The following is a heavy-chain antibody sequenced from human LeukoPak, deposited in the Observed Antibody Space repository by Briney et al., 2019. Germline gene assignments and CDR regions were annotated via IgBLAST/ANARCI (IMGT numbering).Heavy chain of an antibody. J-gene: IGHJ3*02. Sequence: GGSLRLSCAASGFTFSSYAMSWVRQAPGKGLEWVSAISGSGGSTYYADSVKGRFTISRDNSKNTLYLQMNSLRAEDTAVYYCAKDARAWFGELLTDLDAFDIWGQGTMVTVSS. CDR1: GFTFSSYA. V-gene: IGHV3-23*01. CDR3: AKDARAWFGELLTDLDAFDI. D-gene: IGHD3-10*01. CDR2: ISGSGGST.